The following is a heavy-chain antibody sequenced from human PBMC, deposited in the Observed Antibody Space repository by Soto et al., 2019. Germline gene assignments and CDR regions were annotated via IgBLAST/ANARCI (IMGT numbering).Heavy chain of an antibody. CDR1: GGTFSSYA. CDR2: IIPIFGTA. V-gene: IGHV1-69*13. CDR3: ARDPQMRWTGYSYGQFGWFDP. D-gene: IGHD5-18*01. J-gene: IGHJ5*02. Sequence: RASVKVSCKASGGTFSSYAISWVRQAPGQGLEWMGGIIPIFGTANYAQKFQGRVTITADESTSTAYMELSSLRSEDTAVYYCARDPQMRWTGYSYGQFGWFDPWGQGTLVTVSS.